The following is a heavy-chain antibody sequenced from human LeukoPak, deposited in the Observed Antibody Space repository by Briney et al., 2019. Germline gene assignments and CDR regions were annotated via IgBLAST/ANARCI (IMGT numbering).Heavy chain of an antibody. J-gene: IGHJ3*02. D-gene: IGHD5-24*01. CDR2: IWYDGSNE. V-gene: IGHV3-33*01. Sequence: PGGSLRLSCAASGFTFSSYGMHWVRQAPGKGLEWVAVIWYDGSNEYYADSVKGRFTISRDNSKNTLYLQMNSLRAEDTAVYYCARDGPGDGYNIKVAFDIWGQGTMVTVSS. CDR1: GFTFSSYG. CDR3: ARDGPGDGYNIKVAFDI.